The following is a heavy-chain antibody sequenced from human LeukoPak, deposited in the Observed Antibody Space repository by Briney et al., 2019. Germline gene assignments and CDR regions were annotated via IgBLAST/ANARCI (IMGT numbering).Heavy chain of an antibody. V-gene: IGHV3-20*04. J-gene: IGHJ4*02. D-gene: IGHD6-19*01. Sequence: GGSLRLSCAASGFTFSNAWMSWVRQAPGKGLEWVSGINWNGGSTGYADSVKGRFTISRDNAKNSLYLQINSLRADDTAVYYCAKARQQWLAPFDYWGQGTLVTVSS. CDR2: INWNGGST. CDR3: AKARQQWLAPFDY. CDR1: GFTFSNAW.